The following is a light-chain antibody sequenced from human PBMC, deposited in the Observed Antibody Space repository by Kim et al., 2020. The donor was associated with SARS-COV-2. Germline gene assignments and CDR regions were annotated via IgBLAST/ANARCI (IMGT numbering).Light chain of an antibody. Sequence: SYELTQPPSVSVSPGQTASITCSGEKLGDKYACWYQQKPGQSPVLVIYQDTKRPSGIPERFSGSNYGNTPTLSISGTQAIDEADYYCQAWDKSTLV. CDR2: QDT. CDR3: QAWDKSTLV. J-gene: IGLJ2*01. V-gene: IGLV3-1*01. CDR1: KLGDKY.